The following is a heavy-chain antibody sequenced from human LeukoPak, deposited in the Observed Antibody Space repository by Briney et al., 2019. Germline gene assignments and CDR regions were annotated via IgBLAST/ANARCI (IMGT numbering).Heavy chain of an antibody. Sequence: WIRQPPGKGLEWMGIIYPGDSDTRYSPSFQGQVTISGDKSTSTANLQWSSLRASDTAMYYCAKLYCSGGSCHVDYWGQGTLVTVSS. D-gene: IGHD2-15*01. V-gene: IGHV5-51*01. J-gene: IGHJ4*02. CDR2: IYPGDSDT. CDR3: AKLYCSGGSCHVDY.